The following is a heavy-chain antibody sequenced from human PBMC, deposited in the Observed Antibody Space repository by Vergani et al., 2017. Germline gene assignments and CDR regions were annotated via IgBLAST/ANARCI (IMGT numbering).Heavy chain of an antibody. CDR2: IKQDGSEK. CDR1: GFTVSSYW. V-gene: IGHV3-7*01. J-gene: IGHJ6*02. D-gene: IGHD4-17*01. Sequence: EVQLVESGGGLVQPGGSLRLSCAASGFTVSSYWMCWVRQASGKGLKWVANIKQDGSEKYYVDSVKGRFTISRDNAKNSLYLQMNSLRAEDTAVYYCASWGYGDYVHYYYGMDVWGQGTTVTVSS. CDR3: ASWGYGDYVHYYYGMDV.